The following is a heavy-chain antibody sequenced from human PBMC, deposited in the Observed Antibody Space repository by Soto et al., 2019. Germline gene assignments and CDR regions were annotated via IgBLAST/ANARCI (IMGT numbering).Heavy chain of an antibody. CDR2: TYYRSKWYY. D-gene: IGHD1-26*01. Sequence: SQTLSLTCAITGDSVSSNSAGWSWVRQSPSRGLEWLGRTYYRSKWYYEYAVPVRGRITINPDTSKNQYSLQLNSVTPEDTAVYFCARGEQYSGRIFGCWGQGTLVTVSS. V-gene: IGHV6-1*01. J-gene: IGHJ4*01. CDR1: GDSVSSNSAG. CDR3: ARGEQYSGRIFGC.